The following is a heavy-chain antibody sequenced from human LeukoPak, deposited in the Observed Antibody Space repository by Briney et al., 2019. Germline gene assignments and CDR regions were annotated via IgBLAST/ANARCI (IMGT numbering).Heavy chain of an antibody. V-gene: IGHV4-4*07. CDR3: AREGGLRFLEWANNWFDP. J-gene: IGHJ5*02. CDR1: GGSISSYY. CDR2: IYTSGST. D-gene: IGHD3-3*01. Sequence: SGTLSLTCTVSGGSISSYYWSWIRQPAGKGLEWIGRIYTSGSTNYNPSLKSRVTMSVDTSKNQFSLKLSSVTAADTAVYYCAREGGLRFLEWANNWFDPWGQGTLVTVSS.